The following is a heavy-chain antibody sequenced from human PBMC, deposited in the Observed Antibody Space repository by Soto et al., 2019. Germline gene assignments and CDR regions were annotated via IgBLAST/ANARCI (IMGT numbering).Heavy chain of an antibody. CDR1: GGSISSYY. V-gene: IGHV4-59*01. D-gene: IGHD3-22*01. CDR2: IYYSGST. Sequence: SETLSLTCTVSGGSISSYYWSWIRQPPGKGLEWIGYIYYSGSTNYNPSLKSRVTISVDASKNQFSLKLSSVTAADTAVYYCARDAPSNYDSSGYAPYYFDYWGQGTLVTVSS. J-gene: IGHJ4*02. CDR3: ARDAPSNYDSSGYAPYYFDY.